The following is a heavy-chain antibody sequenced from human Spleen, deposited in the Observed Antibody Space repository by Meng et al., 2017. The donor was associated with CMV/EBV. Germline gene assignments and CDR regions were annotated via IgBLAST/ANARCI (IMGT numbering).Heavy chain of an antibody. D-gene: IGHD4-11*01. Sequence: GESLKISCVGSGFTFSSYGLHWVRQAPGKGLECVAFIRSDETGKHYVDSVRGRFAISRDNSKDTLYLQMNRLRPEDTGVYYCAKDLQSGPDYWGQGTLVTVSS. J-gene: IGHJ4*02. CDR1: GFTFSSYG. V-gene: IGHV3-30*02. CDR2: IRSDETGK. CDR3: AKDLQSGPDY.